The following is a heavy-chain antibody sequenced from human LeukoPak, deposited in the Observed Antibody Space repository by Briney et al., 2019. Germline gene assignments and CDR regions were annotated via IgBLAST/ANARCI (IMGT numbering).Heavy chain of an antibody. Sequence: GGSPRLSCAASGFIFSTYGMHWVRQAPGKGLEWVAFIRNDGSDKYYAVSVKGRFTISRDNSKNTLYLQMNSLRAVDTALYYCTKDRAYGQFLWGNDYWGQGTLVTVSS. CDR2: IRNDGSDK. J-gene: IGHJ4*02. CDR1: GFIFSTYG. D-gene: IGHD2-21*01. CDR3: TKDRAYGQFLWGNDY. V-gene: IGHV3-30*02.